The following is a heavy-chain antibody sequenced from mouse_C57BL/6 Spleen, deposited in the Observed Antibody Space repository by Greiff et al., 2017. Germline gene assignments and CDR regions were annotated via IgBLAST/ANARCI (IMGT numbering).Heavy chain of an antibody. CDR2: ISDGGSYT. Sequence: DVKLVESGGGLVKPGGSLKLSCAASGFTFSSYAMSWVRQTPEKRLEWVATISDGGSYTYYPDNVKGRFTISRDNAKNNLYLQMSHLKSEDTAMYYCARDNPRMDYWGQGTSVTVSS. J-gene: IGHJ4*01. CDR1: GFTFSSYA. D-gene: IGHD6-1*01. V-gene: IGHV5-4*01. CDR3: ARDNPRMDY.